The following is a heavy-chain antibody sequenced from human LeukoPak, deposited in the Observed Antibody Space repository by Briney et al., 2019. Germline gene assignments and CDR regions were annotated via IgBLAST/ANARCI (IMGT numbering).Heavy chain of an antibody. CDR1: GFIVSSNY. CDR3: ARVGSSSGRSFDI. D-gene: IGHD3-22*01. Sequence: PGGSLRLSCAASGFIVSSNYMSWVRQAPGEGLEWVSVIYSGGSTYYADSVKGRFTISRDKSKNTLHLQMNSLRAEDTAVYYCARVGSSSGRSFDIWGQGTMVIVSS. CDR2: IYSGGST. V-gene: IGHV3-53*01. J-gene: IGHJ3*02.